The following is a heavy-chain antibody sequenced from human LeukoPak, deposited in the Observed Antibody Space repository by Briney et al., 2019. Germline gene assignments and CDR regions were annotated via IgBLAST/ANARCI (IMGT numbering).Heavy chain of an antibody. CDR3: ARDLSTVRGAHFGY. V-gene: IGHV3-7*05. D-gene: IGHD3-10*01. CDR1: GFTFRSYW. Sequence: GGSLRLSCAASGFTFRSYWMSWVRQAPGKGLEWVANIKQDGSEKYYVDSVKGRFTISRDNAKNSLYLQMNSLRAEDTAVYYCARDLSTVRGAHFGYWGQGTLVTVSS. J-gene: IGHJ4*02. CDR2: IKQDGSEK.